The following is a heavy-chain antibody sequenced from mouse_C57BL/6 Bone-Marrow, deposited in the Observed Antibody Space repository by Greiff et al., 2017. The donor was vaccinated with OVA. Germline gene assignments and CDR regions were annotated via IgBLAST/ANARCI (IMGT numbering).Heavy chain of an antibody. CDR1: GYTFTSYW. J-gene: IGHJ3*01. V-gene: IGHV1-64*01. D-gene: IGHD1-1*01. Sequence: QVQLQQPGAELVKPGASVKLSCKASGYTFTSYWMHWVKQRPGQGLEWIGMIHPNSGSTNYNEKFKSKATLTVDKSSSTAYMQLSSLISEDSAVYYCARHYGSSFFAYWGQGTLVTVSA. CDR2: IHPNSGST. CDR3: ARHYGSSFFAY.